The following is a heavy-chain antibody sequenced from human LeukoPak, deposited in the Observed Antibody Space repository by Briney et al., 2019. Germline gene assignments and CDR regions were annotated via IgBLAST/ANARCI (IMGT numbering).Heavy chain of an antibody. Sequence: PSETLSLTCTVSGGSISNYYWSWIRQPPGKGLEWIGYIYYSGSTNYNPSLKSRVTISVDTSKNQFSLKLSSVTAADTAVYYCARLRYYYDSSGYFYFDYWGQGTLVTVSS. D-gene: IGHD3-22*01. V-gene: IGHV4-59*01. CDR2: IYYSGST. J-gene: IGHJ4*02. CDR3: ARLRYYYDSSGYFYFDY. CDR1: GGSISNYY.